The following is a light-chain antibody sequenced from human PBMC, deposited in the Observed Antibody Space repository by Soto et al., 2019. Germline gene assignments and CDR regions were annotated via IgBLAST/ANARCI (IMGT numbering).Light chain of an antibody. J-gene: IGKJ1*01. Sequence: DIQMTQSPSTLSASVGDRVTITCRASQSISSWLAWYQQKPGKAPKLLIYDASSLESGVPSRLSGSGSGTEFTLTISSLQPDDFATYYCQQYNSYSRPFGQGTKVDIX. CDR3: QQYNSYSRP. V-gene: IGKV1-5*01. CDR2: DAS. CDR1: QSISSW.